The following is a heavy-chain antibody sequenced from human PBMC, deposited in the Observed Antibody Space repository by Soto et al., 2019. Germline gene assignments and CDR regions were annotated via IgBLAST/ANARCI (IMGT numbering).Heavy chain of an antibody. V-gene: IGHV3-30-3*01. CDR3: ERAPTSYYDSSTSQRGAAYFHH. J-gene: IGHJ1*01. CDR1: GFTFSSYA. Sequence: QVQLVESGGGVVQPGRSLRLFCAASGFTFSSYAMHWVRQAPGKGLEWVAVILYDGNNKFYADSVKGRFTISRDNSKNTLFLQMNSLRADDTAVYYCERAPTSYYDSSTSQRGAAYFHHWGQGTVVTVSS. D-gene: IGHD3-22*01. CDR2: ILYDGNNK.